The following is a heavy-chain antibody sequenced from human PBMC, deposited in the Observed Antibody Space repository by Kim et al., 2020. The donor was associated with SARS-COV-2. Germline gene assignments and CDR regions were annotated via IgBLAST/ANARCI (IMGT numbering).Heavy chain of an antibody. V-gene: IGHV4-31*03. J-gene: IGHJ3*02. CDR3: ARGSGEQWLPDAFDI. D-gene: IGHD6-19*01. CDR1: GGSISSGGYY. CDR2: IYYSGST. Sequence: SETLSLTCTVSGGSISSGGYYWSWIRQHPWKGLEWIGYIYYSGSTYYNPSLKSRVTISVDTSKNQFSLKLSSVTAADTAVYYCARGSGEQWLPDAFDIWGQGTMVTVSS.